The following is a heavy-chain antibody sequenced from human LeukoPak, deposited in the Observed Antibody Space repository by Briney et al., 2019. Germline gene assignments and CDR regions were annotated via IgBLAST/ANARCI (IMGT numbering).Heavy chain of an antibody. V-gene: IGHV4-38-2*02. CDR3: ARVTYPGLLWFED. CDR2: IYHDGST. Sequence: SETLSLTCSVSGDSISNYYWVWIRQPPGKGLEWIGSIYHDGSTYYSPSLKSRFIISVDTSKNQFSLRLSSVTAADTAFYYCARVTYPGLLWFEDWGQGTLVTVSS. J-gene: IGHJ5*02. CDR1: GDSISNYY. D-gene: IGHD3-10*01.